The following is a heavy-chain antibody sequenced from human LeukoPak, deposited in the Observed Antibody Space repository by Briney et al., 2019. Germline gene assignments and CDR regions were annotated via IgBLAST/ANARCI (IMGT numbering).Heavy chain of an antibody. CDR3: ARYKVPPHQDSSMVPGVYYYYGMDV. V-gene: IGHV1-69*13. Sequence: SVKVSCKASGGSFSTYAISWVRQAPGQGLEWRGGIIPFFGTPSYAQKFHGRVAITADESTNTAYMEVSSLRSEDTALYYCARYKVPPHQDSSMVPGVYYYYGMDVWGLGTTVTVSS. CDR1: GGSFSTYA. CDR2: IIPFFGTP. D-gene: IGHD3-10*01. J-gene: IGHJ6*02.